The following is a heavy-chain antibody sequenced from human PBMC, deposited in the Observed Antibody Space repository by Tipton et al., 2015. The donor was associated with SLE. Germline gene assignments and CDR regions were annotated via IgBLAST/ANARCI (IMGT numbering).Heavy chain of an antibody. CDR3: ARDLNWMVHFEEAFDI. J-gene: IGHJ3*02. CDR2: IQPSGST. D-gene: IGHD3-10*01. Sequence: TLSLTCTVSGGSISYYYWSWIRQPAGKGLEWIGHIQPSGSTFYNPFLKSRVTMSLDMSKNQLSLKLYSVTAADTAVYYCARDLNWMVHFEEAFDIWGQGTMVTVSS. CDR1: GGSISYYY. V-gene: IGHV4-4*07.